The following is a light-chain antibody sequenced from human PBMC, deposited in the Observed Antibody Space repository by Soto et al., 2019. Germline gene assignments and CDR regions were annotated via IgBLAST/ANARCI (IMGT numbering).Light chain of an antibody. J-gene: IGKJ4*01. CDR3: LQYSGYVPT. CDR1: QTISSW. Sequence: DIQMTQSPSTLSASVGDRVTITCRASQTISSWLAWYQQKPGKAPKLLIYDASTLKSGVPSRFSGSGFGTEFTLTISSLQSEDFATYYCLQYSGYVPTFGGGTKVDI. CDR2: DAS. V-gene: IGKV1-5*01.